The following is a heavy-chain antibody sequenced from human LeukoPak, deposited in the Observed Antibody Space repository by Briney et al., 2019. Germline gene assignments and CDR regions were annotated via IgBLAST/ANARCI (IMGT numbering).Heavy chain of an antibody. CDR2: ISGSGGST. CDR3: AKRATMVRGISGNWFDP. CDR1: GFTFSSYW. Sequence: GGSLILSCAASGFTFSSYWMSWVRQAPGKGLEWVSAISGSGGSTYYADSVKGRFTISRDNSKNTLYLQMNGLRAEDTAVYYCAKRATMVRGISGNWFDPWGQGTLVTVSS. V-gene: IGHV3-23*01. D-gene: IGHD3-10*01. J-gene: IGHJ5*02.